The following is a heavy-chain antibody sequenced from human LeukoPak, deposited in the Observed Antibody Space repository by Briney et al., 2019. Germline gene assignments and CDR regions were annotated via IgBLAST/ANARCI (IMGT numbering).Heavy chain of an antibody. D-gene: IGHD3-10*01. CDR2: INPNSGGT. J-gene: IGHJ4*02. Sequence: ASVKVSCKASGYTFTGYYMHWVRQAPGQGLEWMGWINPNSGGTNYAQKFHGRVTMTRDTSISTAYMELSRLRSDDTAVYYCAREGLLWFGDPPRTYDYWGQGTLVTVSS. CDR3: AREGLLWFGDPPRTYDY. V-gene: IGHV1-2*02. CDR1: GYTFTGYY.